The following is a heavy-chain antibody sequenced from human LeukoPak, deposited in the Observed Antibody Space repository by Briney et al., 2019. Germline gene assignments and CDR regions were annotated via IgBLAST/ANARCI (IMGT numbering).Heavy chain of an antibody. Sequence: SVKVSCKASGGTFSSYAISWVRQAPGQGLEWMGGIIPIFGTANYAQKFQGRVTITADKSTSTAYMELSSLRSEDTAVYYCAKDLADGSGLGDWGQGTLVTVSS. V-gene: IGHV1-69*06. CDR1: GGTFSSYA. CDR3: AKDLADGSGLGD. D-gene: IGHD3-10*01. J-gene: IGHJ4*02. CDR2: IIPIFGTA.